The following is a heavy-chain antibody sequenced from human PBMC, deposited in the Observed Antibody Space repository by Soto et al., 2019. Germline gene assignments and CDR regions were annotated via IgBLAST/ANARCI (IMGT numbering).Heavy chain of an antibody. CDR3: ARAASGSYYLGYFDN. V-gene: IGHV4-34*01. CDR2: IHYSGNT. D-gene: IGHD3-10*01. Sequence: SETLSLTCAVYGGSFSGYYWSWIRQPPGKGLEWIGYIHYSGNTNYNPSLKSRVTMSVDTSKNQLSLKLTSVSAADAAVYFCARAASGSYYLGYFDNWGQGALVTVSS. CDR1: GGSFSGYY. J-gene: IGHJ4*02.